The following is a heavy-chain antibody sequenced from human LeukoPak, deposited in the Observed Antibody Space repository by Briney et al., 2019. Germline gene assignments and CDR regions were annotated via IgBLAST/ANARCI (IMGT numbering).Heavy chain of an antibody. V-gene: IGHV3-21*01. D-gene: IGHD2-2*01. CDR1: GFTFSTYT. J-gene: IGHJ3*02. CDR2: ISSSSSYI. CDR3: ARGGEDIVVVPAAMWTDDAFDI. Sequence: PGGSLRLSCAASGFTFSTYTIHWVRQAPGKGLEWVSSISSSSSYIYYADSVKGRFTISRDNAKNSLYLQMNSLRAEDTAVYYCARGGEDIVVVPAAMWTDDAFDIWGQGTMVTVSS.